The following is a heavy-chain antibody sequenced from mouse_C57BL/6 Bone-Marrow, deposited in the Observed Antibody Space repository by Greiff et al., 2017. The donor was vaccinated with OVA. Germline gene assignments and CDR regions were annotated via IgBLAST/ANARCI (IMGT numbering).Heavy chain of an antibody. CDR3: ARDAPYENYAMDY. V-gene: IGHV7-1*01. Sequence: EVKLVESGGGLVQSGRSLRLSCATSGFTFSDFYMEWVRQAPGKGLEWIAASRNKANDYTTEYSASVKGRFIVSRDTSQSILYLQMNALRAEDTAIYYCARDAPYENYAMDYWGQGTSVTVSS. D-gene: IGHD2-3*01. J-gene: IGHJ4*01. CDR1: GFTFSDFY. CDR2: SRNKANDYTT.